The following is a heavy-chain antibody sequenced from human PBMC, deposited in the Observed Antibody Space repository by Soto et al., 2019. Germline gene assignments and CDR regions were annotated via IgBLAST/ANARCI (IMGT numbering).Heavy chain of an antibody. CDR2: ISFSGVIA. Sequence: VGSLRLSCASSGFSFSDSYMSWIRQFPGKGLEWLSYISFSGVIAYYADSVEGRFTVSRDNAKNSLYLQMNSLRVDDTAVYYCGRENGHPGNHYAMDVLGQATTFIV. V-gene: IGHV3-11*01. CDR1: GFSFSDSY. D-gene: IGHD2-8*01. J-gene: IGHJ6*02. CDR3: GRENGHPGNHYAMDV.